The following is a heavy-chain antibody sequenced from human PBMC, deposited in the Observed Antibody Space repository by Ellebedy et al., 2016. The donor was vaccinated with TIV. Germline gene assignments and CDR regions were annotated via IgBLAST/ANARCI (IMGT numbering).Heavy chain of an antibody. J-gene: IGHJ3*02. D-gene: IGHD1-26*01. CDR1: GYTFTSYG. CDR2: MRGNNGNT. CDR3: ARESIVGAQKAFDI. V-gene: IGHV1-18*01. Sequence: AASVKVSCKASGYTFTSYGISWVRQAPGQGLEWMGWMRGNNGNTNYAQKFQGRVTMTTDTSTRTAYMELRSLISDDTAVYYCARESIVGAQKAFDIWGQGTMVTVSS.